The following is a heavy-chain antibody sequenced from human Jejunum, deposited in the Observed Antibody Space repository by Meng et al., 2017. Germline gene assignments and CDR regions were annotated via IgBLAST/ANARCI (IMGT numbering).Heavy chain of an antibody. CDR1: GFRFSDDH. Sequence: VPLVGLGGDLVKLGGSLRLSCVASGFRFSDDHMAWIRQAPGKGLEWISYISVGGSIIYYADSVKGRFTISRDDAKNSVYLQMNSLRAEDTAVYYCARDGRHRRFDSWGQGTLVTVSS. CDR2: ISVGGSII. J-gene: IGHJ5*01. D-gene: IGHD1-26*01. V-gene: IGHV3-11*01. CDR3: ARDGRHRRFDS.